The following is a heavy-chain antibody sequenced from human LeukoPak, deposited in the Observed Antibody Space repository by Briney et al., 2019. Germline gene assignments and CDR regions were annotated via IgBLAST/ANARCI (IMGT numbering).Heavy chain of an antibody. J-gene: IGHJ4*02. Sequence: SETLSLTCTVSGGSISSGDYYWSWIRQHPGKGLEWIGYIYYSGSTYYNASLKSRVSISVDTSKNQFSLNLNSVTAADTAVYYCASGRELNATLPYWGQGTLVTVSS. CDR2: IYYSGST. CDR3: ASGRELNATLPY. V-gene: IGHV4-31*03. D-gene: IGHD1-7*01. CDR1: GGSISSGDYY.